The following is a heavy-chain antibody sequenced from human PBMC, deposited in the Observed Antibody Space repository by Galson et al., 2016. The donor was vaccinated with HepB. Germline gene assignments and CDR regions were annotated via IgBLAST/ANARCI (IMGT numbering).Heavy chain of an antibody. CDR1: GGSISSYF. J-gene: IGHJ5*02. CDR3: AGVVVAATNWFDP. D-gene: IGHD2-15*01. V-gene: IGHV4-34*01. CDR2: INYAGST. Sequence: SETLSLTCNVSGGSISSYFWSWVRQPPGKGLEWIGEINYAGSTKYNPSLKSRVTISVDTSKNQFSLKLNSMTAADTAVYFCAGVVVAATNWFDPWGQGTLVTVSS.